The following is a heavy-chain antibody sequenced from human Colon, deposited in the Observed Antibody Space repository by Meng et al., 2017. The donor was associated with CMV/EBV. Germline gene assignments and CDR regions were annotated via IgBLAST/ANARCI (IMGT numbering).Heavy chain of an antibody. V-gene: IGHV3-30-3*01. CDR3: ARDRLEPQTGIPQVGY. CDR1: GFTFSSYA. D-gene: IGHD1-1*01. J-gene: IGHJ4*02. CDR2: ISYDGSNR. Sequence: GGSLRLSCAASGFTFSSYAMHWVRQAPGKGLEWVAVISYDGSNRYYADSVKGRFTISGDKSKNTLFLQMNSLRAEDTAVYYCARDRLEPQTGIPQVGYWGQGTLVTVSS.